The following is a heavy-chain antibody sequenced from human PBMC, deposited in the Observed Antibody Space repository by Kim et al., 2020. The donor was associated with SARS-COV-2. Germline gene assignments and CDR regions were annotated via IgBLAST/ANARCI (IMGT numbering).Heavy chain of an antibody. CDR3: AKRRGAAAGGTSSYFDY. D-gene: IGHD6-13*01. J-gene: IGHJ4*02. CDR2: ISYDGSFQ. Sequence: GGSLRLSCAASGFTFSSYAMHWVRQAPGKGLEWVAVISYDGSFQYYADSVKGRFTISRDNSKNTLYLQMNSLTSEDTAVYYCAKRRGAAAGGTSSYFDYWGQGTLVTVSS. V-gene: IGHV3-30*18. CDR1: GFTFSSYA.